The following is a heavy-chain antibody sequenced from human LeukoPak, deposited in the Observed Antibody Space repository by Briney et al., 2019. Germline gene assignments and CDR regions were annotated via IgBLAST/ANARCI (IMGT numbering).Heavy chain of an antibody. Sequence: PGGSLRLSCAASGFTFSTYGMHWVRLAPGKGLELVAVISHDGGRPSYADSVKGRFTISRDNSKNTPYLQMSSLGTEDTAVYYCARGPSIAARYDAFDIWGQGTMVTVSS. V-gene: IGHV3-30*03. D-gene: IGHD6-6*01. CDR3: ARGPSIAARYDAFDI. CDR1: GFTFSTYG. J-gene: IGHJ3*02. CDR2: ISHDGGRP.